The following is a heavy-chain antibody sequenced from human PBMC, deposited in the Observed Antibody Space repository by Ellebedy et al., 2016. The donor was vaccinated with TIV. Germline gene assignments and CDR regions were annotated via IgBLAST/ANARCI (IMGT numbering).Heavy chain of an antibody. J-gene: IGHJ4*02. CDR1: GYSFTSYW. D-gene: IGHD1-14*01. CDR3: ARQTWYKETLTGPDY. V-gene: IGHV5-51*01. Sequence: GESLKISCKGSGYSFTSYWIGWVRQMPGKGLEWMGIIYPGDSDTRYSPSFQGQVTISADTSISTAYLQWSSLKAADTAMYYCARQTWYKETLTGPDYWGQGTLVTVSS. CDR2: IYPGDSDT.